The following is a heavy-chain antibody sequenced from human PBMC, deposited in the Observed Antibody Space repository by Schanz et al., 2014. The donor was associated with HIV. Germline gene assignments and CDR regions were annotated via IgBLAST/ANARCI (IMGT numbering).Heavy chain of an antibody. CDR2: ISYDGSNE. CDR3: AREGESSGRAGLFEI. D-gene: IGHD3-22*01. Sequence: VQLLESGGGLVQPGGSLRLSCGASGFIFSSYGMSWVRQAPGKGLECVAVISYDGSNEYYADSVKGRFTISRDNSKNTLYLQMNSLRTEDTAVYYCAREGESSGRAGLFEIWGQGAMVTVSS. J-gene: IGHJ3*02. V-gene: IGHV3-30*03. CDR1: GFIFSSYG.